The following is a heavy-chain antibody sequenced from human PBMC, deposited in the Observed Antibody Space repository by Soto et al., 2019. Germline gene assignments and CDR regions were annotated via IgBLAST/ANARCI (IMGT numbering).Heavy chain of an antibody. CDR1: GFTFNRHA. D-gene: IGHD2-8*01. CDR3: AKVSSAWYAGFFDL. V-gene: IGHV3-23*01. CDR2: LSDSGGSI. Sequence: EVQLLESGGVLVQPGGSLRLSCTASGFTFNRHAMTWVLQAPGKGLEWVSGLSDSGGSIYYADSVKGRFTISRDNSMNTLYLQMNTLRAEDTAVYYCAKVSSAWYAGFFDLWGQGTLVTVSS. J-gene: IGHJ4*02.